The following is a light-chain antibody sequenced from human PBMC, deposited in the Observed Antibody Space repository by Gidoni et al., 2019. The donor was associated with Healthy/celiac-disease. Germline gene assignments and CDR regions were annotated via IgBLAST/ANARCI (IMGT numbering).Light chain of an antibody. V-gene: IGKV1-9*01. CDR2: AAS. Sequence: DIPLTQSPSFLSASVGDRVTITCRASQGISSYLAWFQQKPGKAPKLLIYAASTLLSGVPSRFSGSGFGTEFTLTISSLQPEDFATYYGQQLKTYPLTFGGGTKVEIK. J-gene: IGKJ4*01. CDR3: QQLKTYPLT. CDR1: QGISSY.